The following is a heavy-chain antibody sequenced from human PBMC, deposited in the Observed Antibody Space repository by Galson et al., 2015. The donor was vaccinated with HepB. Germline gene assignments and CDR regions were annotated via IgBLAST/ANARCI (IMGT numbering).Heavy chain of an antibody. Sequence: SVKVSCKASGYTFTSYAMHWVRQAPGQRLEWMGWINAGNGNTKYSQKFQGRVTITRDTSASTAYMELSSLRSEDTAVYYCARQNDYGDYEVLVAWFDPWGQGTLVTVSS. D-gene: IGHD4-17*01. J-gene: IGHJ5*02. CDR1: GYTFTSYA. CDR3: ARQNDYGDYEVLVAWFDP. V-gene: IGHV1-3*01. CDR2: INAGNGNT.